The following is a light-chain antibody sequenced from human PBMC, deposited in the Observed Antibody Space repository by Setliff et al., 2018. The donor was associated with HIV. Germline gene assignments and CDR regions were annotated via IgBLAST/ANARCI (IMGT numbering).Light chain of an antibody. V-gene: IGLV3-21*04. Sequence: SYELTQPPSVSVAPGNTARITCGGNNIGSKSVHWYQQKPGQAPVLVIYYDSDRPSGIPERFSGSNSGNTATLTITRVEAGEEADYYCQVWDSSSGLYVFGTGTKVTVL. J-gene: IGLJ1*01. CDR2: YDS. CDR3: QVWDSSSGLYV. CDR1: NIGSKS.